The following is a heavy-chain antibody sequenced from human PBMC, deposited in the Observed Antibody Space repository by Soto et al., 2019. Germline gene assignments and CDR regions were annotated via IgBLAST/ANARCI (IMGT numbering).Heavy chain of an antibody. D-gene: IGHD2-2*02. CDR1: GGSISSGGYY. CDR3: ARDLPYMDGMDV. V-gene: IGHV4-31*03. CDR2: IYYSGST. J-gene: IGHJ6*02. Sequence: PSETLSLTCTVSGGSISSGGYYWSWIRQHPGKGLEWIGYIYYSGSTYYNPSLKSRVTISVDTSKNQFPLKLSSVTAADTAVYYCARDLPYMDGMDVWGQGTTVTVSS.